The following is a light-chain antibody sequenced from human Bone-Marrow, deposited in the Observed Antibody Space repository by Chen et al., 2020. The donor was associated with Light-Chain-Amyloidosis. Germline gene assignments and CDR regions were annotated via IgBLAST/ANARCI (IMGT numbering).Light chain of an antibody. Sequence: DIVLTQSPGTLSLSPGEGANLSCRDSQTISSNYLTWYQQKFGQAPRLLMYGSSSRATGIPDRFTGSGSGTDFTLTINRLEPEECAMYYCQEYGTSPFTFGGGTKVEIK. J-gene: IGKJ4*01. V-gene: IGKV3-20*01. CDR2: GSS. CDR3: QEYGTSPFT. CDR1: QTISSNY.